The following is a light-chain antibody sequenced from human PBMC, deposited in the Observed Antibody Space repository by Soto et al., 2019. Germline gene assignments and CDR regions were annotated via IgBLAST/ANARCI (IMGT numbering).Light chain of an antibody. CDR1: SSNIGAGYD. V-gene: IGLV1-40*01. J-gene: IGLJ1*01. Sequence: QSVLTQPPSVSGAPGQRVTISCTGSSSNIGAGYDVHWYQQLPETAPELLIYRNTNRPSGVPDRFSGSKSGTSASLAITGLQAEDEADYYCQSYDGSLTAVYVFGTGTKVTVL. CDR2: RNT. CDR3: QSYDGSLTAVYV.